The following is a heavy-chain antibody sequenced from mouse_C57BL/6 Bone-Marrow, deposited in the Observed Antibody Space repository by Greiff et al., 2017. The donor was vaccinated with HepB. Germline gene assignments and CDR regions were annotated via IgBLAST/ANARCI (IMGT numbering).Heavy chain of an antibody. CDR3: ARHENCEGYFDY. Sequence: EVKLMESGGGLVKPGGSLKLSCAASGFTFSSYTMSWVRQTPEKRLEWVATISGGGGNTYYPDSVKGRFTISRDNAKNTLYLQMSSLRSEDTALYYCARHENCEGYFDYWGQGTTLTVSS. D-gene: IGHD4-1*01. V-gene: IGHV5-9*01. CDR2: ISGGGGNT. CDR1: GFTFSSYT. J-gene: IGHJ2*01.